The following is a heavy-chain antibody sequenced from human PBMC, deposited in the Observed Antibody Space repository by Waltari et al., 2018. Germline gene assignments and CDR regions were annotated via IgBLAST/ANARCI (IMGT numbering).Heavy chain of an antibody. CDR3: ANHRPGGYGM. D-gene: IGHD2-15*01. Sequence: EGQLVESGGGLVQPGGSLRLSCAASGFTFSDFYMHWVRQAPGKGLVWVSRIKADGSGATYADSVRGRFTISRDNTKSTLYLQMNSLRVDDTALYYCANHRPGGYGM. CDR2: IKADGSGA. CDR1: GFTFSDFY. J-gene: IGHJ6*01. V-gene: IGHV3-74*01.